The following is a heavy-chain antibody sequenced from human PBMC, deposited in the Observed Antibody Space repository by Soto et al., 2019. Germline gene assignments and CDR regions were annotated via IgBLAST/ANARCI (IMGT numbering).Heavy chain of an antibody. J-gene: IGHJ4*02. Sequence: GESLKISCKGSGYSFAGYWITCVRQKPGKGLEWMGLIDPSDSQTYYSPSFRGHVTISVTKSITTVFLQWSSLRASDTAMYYCARQIYDSDTGPNFQYYFDSWGQGTPVTVSS. CDR3: ARQIYDSDTGPNFQYYFDS. CDR2: IDPSDSQT. D-gene: IGHD3-22*01. CDR1: GYSFAGYW. V-gene: IGHV5-10-1*01.